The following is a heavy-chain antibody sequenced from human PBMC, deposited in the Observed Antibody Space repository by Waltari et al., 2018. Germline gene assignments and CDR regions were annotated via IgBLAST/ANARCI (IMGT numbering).Heavy chain of an antibody. J-gene: IGHJ4*02. CDR3: ARDRLGHFGPVGSDY. Sequence: EVQLVESGGGLVKPGGSLRLSCAASGFTFSSYSMNWVRQAPGKGLGWVSSISSSSSYIYYADSVKGRFTISRDNAKNSLYLQMNSLRAEDTAVYYCARDRLGHFGPVGSDYWGQGTLVTVSS. CDR1: GFTFSSYS. V-gene: IGHV3-21*01. CDR2: ISSSSSYI. D-gene: IGHD3-16*01.